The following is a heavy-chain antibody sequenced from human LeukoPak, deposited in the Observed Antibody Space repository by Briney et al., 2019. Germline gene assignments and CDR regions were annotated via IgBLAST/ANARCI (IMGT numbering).Heavy chain of an antibody. J-gene: IGHJ4*02. CDR1: GFTFSSYS. Sequence: GGSLRLSCAASGFTFSSYSMNWVRQAPGKGLEWVSYFSSSSSTIYYADSVKGRFTISRDNAKNSLYLQMNSLRAEDTAVYYCASSPKRPPLDYWGQGTLVTVSS. V-gene: IGHV3-48*01. CDR3: ASSPKRPPLDY. CDR2: FSSSSSTI.